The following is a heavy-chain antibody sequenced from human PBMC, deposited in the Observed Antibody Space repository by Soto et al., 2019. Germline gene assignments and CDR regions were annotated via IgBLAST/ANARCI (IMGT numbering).Heavy chain of an antibody. Sequence: SQTLSLTFAICGDRVSSNSAAWRWIRQSPSRGLEWLGKTYYRSIRYNDYAESVKSRITINPHTSKNQFSLQLKSVTPEDTAVNYCAKISGENSWYEGDGMDVWGQGTTVTVPS. D-gene: IGHD6-13*01. CDR1: GDRVSSNSAA. V-gene: IGHV6-1*01. J-gene: IGHJ6*02. CDR2: TYYRSIRYN. CDR3: AKISGENSWYEGDGMDV.